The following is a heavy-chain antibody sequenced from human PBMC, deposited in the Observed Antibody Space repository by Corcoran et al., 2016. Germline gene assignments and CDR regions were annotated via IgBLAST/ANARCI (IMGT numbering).Heavy chain of an antibody. J-gene: IGHJ3*02. Sequence: QVQLQESGPGLVKPSETLSLTCTVSGGSISSYYWSWIRQPPGKGLEWIGYIYYSGSTNYNPSLKSRVTISVDTSKNQFSLKLSSVTAADTAVYYCAREGSNYYGSGSGPSGAFDIWGQGTMVTVSS. D-gene: IGHD3-10*01. V-gene: IGHV4-59*01. CDR2: IYYSGST. CDR1: GGSISSYY. CDR3: AREGSNYYGSGSGPSGAFDI.